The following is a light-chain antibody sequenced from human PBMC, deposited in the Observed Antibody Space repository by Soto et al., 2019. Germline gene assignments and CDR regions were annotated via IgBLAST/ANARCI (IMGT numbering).Light chain of an antibody. CDR1: QSVSSSY. CDR2: GAS. V-gene: IGKV3-20*01. J-gene: IGKJ1*01. Sequence: ETVLTQSPGTLSLSPGERATLSCRASQSVSSSYLAWYQQKPGQAPRLLIYGASTRVTGIPDRFSGSGSGTDFTLTISRLEPEDLAVYYCQQYGSSPETFGQGTKVDIK. CDR3: QQYGSSPET.